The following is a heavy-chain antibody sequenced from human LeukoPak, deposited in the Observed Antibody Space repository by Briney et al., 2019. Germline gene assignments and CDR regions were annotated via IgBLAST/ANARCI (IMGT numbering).Heavy chain of an antibody. CDR3: ARDISGSYTVDY. D-gene: IGHD1-26*01. CDR1: GFTFSSHA. CDR2: IQYDGSTK. V-gene: IGHV3-30-3*01. Sequence: GGSLRLSCVASGFTFSSHAMHWVRQAPGKGLDWVAVIQYDGSTKYYADSVKGRFTISRDNSRNTLDLQMNSLRAEDTAIYYCARDISGSYTVDYWGQGVLVTVSS. J-gene: IGHJ4*02.